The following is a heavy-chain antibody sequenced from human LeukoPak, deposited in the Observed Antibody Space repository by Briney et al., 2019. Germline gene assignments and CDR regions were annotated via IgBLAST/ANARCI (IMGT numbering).Heavy chain of an antibody. CDR2: ISSSSSYI. CDR3: ARDRLVTVFDY. CDR1: GFTLSSYS. J-gene: IGHJ4*02. D-gene: IGHD4-23*01. Sequence: GGSLRLSCAASGFTLSSYSMSWVRQAPGKGLEWVSSISSSSSYIYYADSVKGRFTISRDNAKNSLYLQMNSLRAEDTAVYYCARDRLVTVFDYWGQGTLVTVSS. V-gene: IGHV3-21*01.